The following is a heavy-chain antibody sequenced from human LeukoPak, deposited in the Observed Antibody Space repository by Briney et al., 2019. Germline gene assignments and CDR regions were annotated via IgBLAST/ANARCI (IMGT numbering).Heavy chain of an antibody. CDR3: ARGTAMVIIRGNWFDP. J-gene: IGHJ5*02. Sequence: SETLSLTCAVYGGSFSGYYWSWIRQPPGKGLEWIGSIYYSGSTYYNPSLKSRVTISVDASKNQFSLKLSSVTAADTAVYYCARGTAMVIIRGNWFDPWGQGTLVTVSS. V-gene: IGHV4-34*01. D-gene: IGHD5-18*01. CDR1: GGSFSGYY. CDR2: IYYSGST.